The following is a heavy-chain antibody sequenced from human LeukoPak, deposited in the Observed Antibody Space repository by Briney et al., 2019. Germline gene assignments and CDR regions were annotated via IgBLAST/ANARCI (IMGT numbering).Heavy chain of an antibody. D-gene: IGHD2-21*02. CDR2: IKQDGSER. V-gene: IGHV3-7*01. CDR1: GVTFSSFW. CDR3: ATRAYCGGDCYSYDH. Sequence: GGSLRLSCAASGVTFSSFWMSCVRQAPGKGLEWVANIKQDGSERYYVDSVKGRFTISRDNAKNSLYLQMISLRAEDTAVYYCATRAYCGGDCYSYDHWGQGTLVTVSS. J-gene: IGHJ4*02.